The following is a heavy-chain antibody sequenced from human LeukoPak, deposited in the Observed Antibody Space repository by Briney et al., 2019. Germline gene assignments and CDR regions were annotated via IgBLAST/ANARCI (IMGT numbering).Heavy chain of an antibody. CDR2: ISSSSSYI. V-gene: IGHV3-21*01. CDR1: GFTFSSYS. J-gene: IGHJ4*02. D-gene: IGHD3-22*01. Sequence: PGGSLRLSCAASGFTFSSYSMNWVRQAPGKGLEWVSSISSSSSYIYYADSVKGRFTISRDNAKNSLYLQMNSLRAEDTAVYYCARVGPYYYDSSGYYYLDYWGQGTLVTASS. CDR3: ARVGPYYYDSSGYYYLDY.